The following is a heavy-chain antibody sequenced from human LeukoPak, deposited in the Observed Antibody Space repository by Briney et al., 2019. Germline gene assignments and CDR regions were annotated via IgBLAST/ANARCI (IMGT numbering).Heavy chain of an antibody. CDR3: AKDIGCSGGTCYFPNYFDY. J-gene: IGHJ4*02. V-gene: IGHV3-9*01. D-gene: IGHD2-15*01. CDR2: ISWNNNNM. Sequence: GGSLRLSCTASGFTFDDYAMHWVRQAPGKGLEWVSGISWNNNNMDYADSVKGRFTISRDDAKNSLYLQMNSLRTEDTAFYFCAKDIGCSGGTCYFPNYFDYWGQGTLVTVSS. CDR1: GFTFDDYA.